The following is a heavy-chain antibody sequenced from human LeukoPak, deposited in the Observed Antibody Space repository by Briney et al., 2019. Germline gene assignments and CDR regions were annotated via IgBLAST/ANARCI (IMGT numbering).Heavy chain of an antibody. V-gene: IGHV3-23*01. CDR2: ISGSGGST. Sequence: GGSLRLSCAASGFTVSSNYMSWVRQAPGKGLEWVSGISGSGGSTYYADSVKGRFTISRDNSKNTLYLQMNSLRAEDTAVYYCAKNKGYDSSGYYSGGGFDYWGQGTLVTVSS. J-gene: IGHJ4*02. D-gene: IGHD3-22*01. CDR3: AKNKGYDSSGYYSGGGFDY. CDR1: GFTVSSNY.